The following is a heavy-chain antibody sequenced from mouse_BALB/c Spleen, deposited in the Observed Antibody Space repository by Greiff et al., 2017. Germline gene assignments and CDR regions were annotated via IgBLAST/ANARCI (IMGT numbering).Heavy chain of an antibody. Sequence: EVQLHQSGPELVKPGASVKISCKASGYSFTGYYMHWVKQSHVKSLEWIGRINPYNGATSYNQNFKDKASLTVDKSSSTAYMELHSLTSEDSAVYYCARDNRYYAMDYWGQGTSVTVSS. V-gene: IGHV1-26*01. CDR2: INPYNGAT. CDR3: ARDNRYYAMDY. J-gene: IGHJ4*01. D-gene: IGHD2-14*01. CDR1: GYSFTGYY.